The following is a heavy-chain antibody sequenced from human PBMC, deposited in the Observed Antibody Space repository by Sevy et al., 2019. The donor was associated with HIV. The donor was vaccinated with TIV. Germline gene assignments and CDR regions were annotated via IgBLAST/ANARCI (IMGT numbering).Heavy chain of an antibody. D-gene: IGHD1-26*01. CDR2: LYSGGST. J-gene: IGHJ4*02. V-gene: IGHV3-53*01. Sequence: GGSLRLSCAASEFTVSSSYMSWDRQAPGKGLEWVSILYSGGSTYYTASVKGRFAVSRDNSKNTLYLQMNSLRAEDTAVYYCARAGTGSYRAYFDYWGQGTLVTVSS. CDR1: EFTVSSSY. CDR3: ARAGTGSYRAYFDY.